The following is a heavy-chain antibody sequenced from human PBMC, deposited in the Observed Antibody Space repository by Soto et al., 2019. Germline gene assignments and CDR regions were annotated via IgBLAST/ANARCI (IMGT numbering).Heavy chain of an antibody. D-gene: IGHD3-3*01. CDR1: GGSISSGGYY. Sequence: SETLSLTCTVSGGSISSGGYYWSWIRQHPGKGLEWIGYIYYSGSTYYNPSLKSRVTISVDTSKNQFSLKLSSVTAADTAVYYCARMGGGVLRFLEWLRRPTTISGMDVWGQGTTVTVSS. J-gene: IGHJ6*02. CDR3: ARMGGGVLRFLEWLRRPTTISGMDV. CDR2: IYYSGST. V-gene: IGHV4-31*03.